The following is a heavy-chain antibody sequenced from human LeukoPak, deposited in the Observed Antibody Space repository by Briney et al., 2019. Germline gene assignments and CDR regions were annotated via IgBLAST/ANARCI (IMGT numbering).Heavy chain of an antibody. CDR3: ARLSGTVTALDY. CDR1: GGSIGSRNSY. Sequence: SETLSLTCTVSGGSIGSRNSYWGWIRQTPGKGLEWIGNIYYSGSTYYNPSLKSRLTISVDTPRNQFSLNLRSVTAADTGVYYCARLSGTVTALDYWGQGILVTVSS. D-gene: IGHD4-17*01. V-gene: IGHV4-39*01. J-gene: IGHJ4*02. CDR2: IYYSGST.